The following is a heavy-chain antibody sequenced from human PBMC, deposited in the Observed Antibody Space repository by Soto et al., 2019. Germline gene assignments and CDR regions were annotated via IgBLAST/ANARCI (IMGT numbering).Heavy chain of an antibody. CDR1: GFTFSRFA. J-gene: IGHJ4*02. V-gene: IGHV3-30-3*01. Sequence: QVQLVESGGGVVQPGRSLRLSCAASGFTFSRFAMHWVRQAPGKGLEWVAVISYDGGTKYHADSVRGRFTISRDTFKNMLYLQMNSLRPEDTAVYFCAIYGGVWEDGDTPLDYWGQGTLVIVSS. CDR3: AIYGGVWEDGDTPLDY. CDR2: ISYDGGTK. D-gene: IGHD4-17*01.